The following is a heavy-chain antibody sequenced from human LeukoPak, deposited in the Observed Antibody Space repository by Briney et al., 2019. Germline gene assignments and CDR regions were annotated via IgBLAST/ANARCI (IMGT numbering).Heavy chain of an antibody. Sequence: SETLSLTCTVSGYSISSGYYWGWIRQPPGKGLEWIGSIYHSGSTYYNPSLKSRVTISVDTSKNQFSLKLSSVTAADTAVYYCARGGWGCDSSGSFDYWGQGTLVTVSS. CDR1: GYSISSGYY. J-gene: IGHJ4*02. CDR3: ARGGWGCDSSGSFDY. CDR2: IYHSGST. D-gene: IGHD3-22*01. V-gene: IGHV4-38-2*02.